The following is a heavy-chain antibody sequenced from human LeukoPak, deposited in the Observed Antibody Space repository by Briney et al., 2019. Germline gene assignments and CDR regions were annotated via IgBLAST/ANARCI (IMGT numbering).Heavy chain of an antibody. Sequence: SETLSLTCTVSGGSISSYYWSWIRQPPGKGLEWIGYIFYSGSTNYNPSLKSRVTISVDTSKNQFSLNLSSVTAADTAVYYCARDSTPGYSGYGDFDYWGQGTLVTVSS. CDR3: ARDSTPGYSGYGDFDY. J-gene: IGHJ4*02. D-gene: IGHD5-12*01. CDR2: IFYSGST. V-gene: IGHV4-59*01. CDR1: GGSISSYY.